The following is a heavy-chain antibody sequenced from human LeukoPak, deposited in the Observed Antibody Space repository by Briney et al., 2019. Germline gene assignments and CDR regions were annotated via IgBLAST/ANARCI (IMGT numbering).Heavy chain of an antibody. V-gene: IGHV3-30-3*01. CDR2: ISYHETSDGSNK. Sequence: GGSLRLSCAASGFTFSSCAMHWVRQAPGEGLEWVAVISYHETSDGSNKHYADPVKGRFTISRDNSKSTLYLQMNSLRPEDTAVYYCAGQFYDVSTGYRPLDYWGQGALVTVSS. D-gene: IGHD3-9*01. CDR3: AGQFYDVSTGYRPLDY. J-gene: IGHJ4*02. CDR1: GFTFSSCA.